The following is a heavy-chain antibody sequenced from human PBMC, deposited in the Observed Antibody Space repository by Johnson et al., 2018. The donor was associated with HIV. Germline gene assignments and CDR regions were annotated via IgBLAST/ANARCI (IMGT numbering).Heavy chain of an antibody. CDR3: ARDMIIEAFDI. CDR2: IKQDGSEK. CDR1: GFTFNNHW. Sequence: MLLVESGGGLVQPGGSLRLSSAASGFTFNNHWMTWVRQAPGKGLEWVANIKQDGSEKYYVDSVKGRFTISRDNAKNSLYLQMNSLRAEDTAVYYCARDMIIEAFDIWGQGTMVTVSS. V-gene: IGHV3-7*01. J-gene: IGHJ3*02. D-gene: IGHD3-16*01.